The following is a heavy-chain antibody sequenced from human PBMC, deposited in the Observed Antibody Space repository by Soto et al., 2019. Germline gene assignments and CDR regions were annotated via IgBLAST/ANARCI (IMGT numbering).Heavy chain of an antibody. V-gene: IGHV3-74*01. J-gene: IGHJ4*02. CDR3: ARDYDSSGYKSGY. CDR2: INSEGYTT. D-gene: IGHD3-22*01. Sequence: GGSLRLSCTASGFTFSSYWMHWVRQTPGKGLVWVSQINSEGYTTTYADSVKGRFTISRDNAKNTLYLQMNSPRDEDTAVYYCARDYDSSGYKSGYWGQGTLVTVSS. CDR1: GFTFSSYW.